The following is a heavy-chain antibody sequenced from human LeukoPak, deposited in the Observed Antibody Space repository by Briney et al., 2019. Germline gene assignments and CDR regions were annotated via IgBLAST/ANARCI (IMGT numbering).Heavy chain of an antibody. CDR1: GYTFTSYY. J-gene: IGHJ4*02. CDR3: AGAMSSGCVDY. V-gene: IGHV1-46*01. Sequence: ASVKVSCKASGYTFTSYYMHWVRQAPGQGLEWMGIINPSGGSTSYAQKFQGRVTMTRDTSTSTVYMELSSLRSEDTAVYYCAGAMSSGCVDYWGQGTLVTVSS. CDR2: INPSGGST. D-gene: IGHD6-19*01.